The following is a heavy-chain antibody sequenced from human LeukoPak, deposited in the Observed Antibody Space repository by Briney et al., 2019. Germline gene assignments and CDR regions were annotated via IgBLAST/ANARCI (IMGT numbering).Heavy chain of an antibody. CDR3: AKGMKSLGWWFDP. CDR1: GFTFDDYA. V-gene: IGHV3-9*01. D-gene: IGHD2-15*01. CDR2: ISWNSGSI. J-gene: IGHJ5*02. Sequence: SGGSLRLSCAASGFTFDDYAMHWVRQIPGKGLEWVSGISWNSGSIGYADSVKGRFTISRDNAKNSLYLQMNSLRAEDTALYYCAKGMKSLGWWFDPWGQGTLVTVSS.